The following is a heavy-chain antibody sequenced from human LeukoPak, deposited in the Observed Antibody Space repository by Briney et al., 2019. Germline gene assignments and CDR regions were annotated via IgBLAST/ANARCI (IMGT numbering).Heavy chain of an antibody. J-gene: IGHJ5*02. D-gene: IGHD1-26*01. Sequence: SETLSLTCTVSGGSISSYYWSWIRQPPGKGLEWIGYIYYSGSTNYNPSLKGRVTISVDTSKNQFSLKLSSVTAADTAVYYCARHLRAVGATFGVNWFDPWGQGTLVTVSS. V-gene: IGHV4-59*08. CDR3: ARHLRAVGATFGVNWFDP. CDR2: IYYSGST. CDR1: GGSISSYY.